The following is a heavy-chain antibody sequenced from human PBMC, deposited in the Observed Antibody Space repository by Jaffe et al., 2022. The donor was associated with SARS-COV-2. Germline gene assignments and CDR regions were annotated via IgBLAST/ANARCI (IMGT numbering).Heavy chain of an antibody. D-gene: IGHD1-26*01. Sequence: QLQLQESGPGVVRPSETLSLTCTVSGGSISSSIYHGGWIRQPPGKGLEWIGTVHYTGSTYYNPSLKSRVTISVDTSTNQFSVKLTSVTAADTGVYYCAIYSGSYILSDNWGQGALVTVSS. CDR3: AIYSGSYILSDN. J-gene: IGHJ4*02. CDR2: VHYTGST. V-gene: IGHV4-39*01. CDR1: GGSISSSIYH.